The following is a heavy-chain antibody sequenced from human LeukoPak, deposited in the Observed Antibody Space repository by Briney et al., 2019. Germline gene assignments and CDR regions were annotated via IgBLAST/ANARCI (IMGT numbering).Heavy chain of an antibody. J-gene: IGHJ4*02. CDR3: ANIPSESVVVVAATDDY. D-gene: IGHD2-15*01. CDR2: ISGSGGST. V-gene: IGHV3-23*01. CDR1: GFTFSTYT. Sequence: GGSLRLSCAASGFTFSTYTMNWVRQAPGKGLEWVSAISGSGGSTYYAGSVKGRFTISRDNSKNTLYLQMNSLRAEDTAVYYCANIPSESVVVVAATDDYWGQGTLVTVSS.